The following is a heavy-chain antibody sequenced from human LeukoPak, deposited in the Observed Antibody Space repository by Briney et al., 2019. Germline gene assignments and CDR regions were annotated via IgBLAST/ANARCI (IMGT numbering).Heavy chain of an antibody. CDR1: GFTFSSYE. V-gene: IGHV3-48*03. CDR3: ARDPDWDSSGYYWDY. D-gene: IGHD3-22*01. CDR2: ISSSGSTI. Sequence: PGGSLRLSCAASGFTFSSYEMNWVRQAPGKGLEWVSYISSSGSTIYYADSVKGRFTISRDNAKNSLYLQMNSLRAKDTAVYYCARDPDWDSSGYYWDYWGQGTLVTVSS. J-gene: IGHJ4*02.